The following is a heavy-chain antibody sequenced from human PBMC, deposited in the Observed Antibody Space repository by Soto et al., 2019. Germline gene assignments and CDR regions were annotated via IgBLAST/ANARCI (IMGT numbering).Heavy chain of an antibody. Sequence: EVQLLESGGGVVQPGGSLRLSCAASGFTFSRNAMSWVRQAPGKGLEWVSTIGSGGTAYYADSVKGRFTISRDISKNTQSLQMNSLRTEDTAVYYCAKLGFCSGGTCYLDYYNGVDVWGQGTTVTVS. CDR3: AKLGFCSGGTCYLDYYNGVDV. CDR1: GFTFSRNA. D-gene: IGHD2-15*01. CDR2: IGSGGTA. V-gene: IGHV3-23*01. J-gene: IGHJ6*02.